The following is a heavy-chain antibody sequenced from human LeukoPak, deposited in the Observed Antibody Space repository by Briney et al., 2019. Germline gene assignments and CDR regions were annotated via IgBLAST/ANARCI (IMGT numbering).Heavy chain of an antibody. Sequence: GGSLRLSCAASGFTFSSYAMHWVRQAPGKGLEYVSAISSNGGSTYYANSVKGRFTISRDNSKNTLYLQMGSLRAEDMAVYYCARGPRITMIVVVDGDAFDIWGQGIMVTVSS. V-gene: IGHV3-64*01. J-gene: IGHJ3*02. CDR2: ISSNGGST. CDR1: GFTFSSYA. CDR3: ARGPRITMIVVVDGDAFDI. D-gene: IGHD3-22*01.